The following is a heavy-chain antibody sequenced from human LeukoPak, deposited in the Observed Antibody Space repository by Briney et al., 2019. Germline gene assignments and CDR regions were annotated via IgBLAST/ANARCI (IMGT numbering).Heavy chain of an antibody. J-gene: IGHJ6*03. V-gene: IGHV1-69*01. D-gene: IGHD3-3*01. CDR2: IIPIFGTA. Sequence: SVKVSCKASGCTFSSYAISWVRQAPGQGLEWMGGIIPIFGTANYAQKFQGRVTITADESTSTAYMELSSLRSEDTAVYYCARVSRDAFWSGYSRMGFYYMDVWGKGTTVTVSS. CDR3: ARVSRDAFWSGYSRMGFYYMDV. CDR1: GCTFSSYA.